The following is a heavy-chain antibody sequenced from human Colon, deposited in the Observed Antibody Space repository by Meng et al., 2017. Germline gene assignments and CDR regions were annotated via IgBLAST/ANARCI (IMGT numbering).Heavy chain of an antibody. Sequence: EVRLVGYGGGLVQPGGSLRLSCAASGSTVRSNYMGWVRQAPGKGLEWVSIMYSGGTSYYTDSVKGRFTISRDNSKNTLYLQMNSLRPEDTAVYYCARDYGAAVGYFDTWGQGTLVTVSS. J-gene: IGHJ4*02. CDR2: MYSGGTS. CDR1: GSTVRSNY. V-gene: IGHV3-66*02. CDR3: ARDYGAAVGYFDT. D-gene: IGHD4-17*01.